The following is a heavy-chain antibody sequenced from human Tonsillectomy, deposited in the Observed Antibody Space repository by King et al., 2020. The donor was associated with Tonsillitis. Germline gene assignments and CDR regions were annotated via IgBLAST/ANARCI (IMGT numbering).Heavy chain of an antibody. Sequence: VQLVESGGGLLQPGGSLRLSCAASGFTFSSYAMSWVRQAPGKGLEWVSVIYGGGSRTYYADSVKGRFTIPRDNSKHTLYLQMNSLRAADTAVYYCAKDMHYYILSGYSAFDIWGEGTMGTVSS. J-gene: IGHJ3*02. CDR2: IYGGGSRT. CDR3: AKDMHYYILSGYSAFDI. V-gene: IGHV3-23*03. D-gene: IGHD3-9*01. CDR1: GFTFSSYA.